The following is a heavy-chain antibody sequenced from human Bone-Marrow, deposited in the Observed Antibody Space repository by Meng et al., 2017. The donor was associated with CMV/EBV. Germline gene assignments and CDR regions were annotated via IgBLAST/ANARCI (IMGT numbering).Heavy chain of an antibody. CDR3: ATDTARVRGY. D-gene: IGHD3-10*01. J-gene: IGHJ4*02. CDR2: INPDGSEK. V-gene: IGHV3-7*04. CDR1: GFTFSSYW. Sequence: GGSLRLSCEVSGFTFSSYWFSWVRQAPEKGLEWVANINPDGSEKYYLDSVKGRFTIFRDNAKNLLYLQVYSVRVEDTAVYYCATDTARVRGYWGQGTLVTVSS.